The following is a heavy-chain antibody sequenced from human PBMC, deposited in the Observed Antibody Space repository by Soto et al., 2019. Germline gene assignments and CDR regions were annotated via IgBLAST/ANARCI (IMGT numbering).Heavy chain of an antibody. CDR2: FDPEDGEI. Sequence: QVHLVQSGAEVKKPGASVKVSGKVSGPTLTEFSMHWVRQAPGKGLEWMGGFDPEDGEIMYAQKFQGRVTMTEDTSTDSAYMELSSLRSEDTAVYYCAAGGTRWLHSPFDYWGQGTLVTVSS. J-gene: IGHJ4*02. D-gene: IGHD1-1*01. V-gene: IGHV1-24*01. CDR3: AAGGTRWLHSPFDY. CDR1: GPTLTEFS.